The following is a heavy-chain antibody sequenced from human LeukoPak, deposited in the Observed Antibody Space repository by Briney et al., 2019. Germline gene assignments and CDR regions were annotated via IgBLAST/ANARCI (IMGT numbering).Heavy chain of an antibody. CDR1: GYFVSSGYY. J-gene: IGHJ4*02. Sequence: SETLSLTCGVSGYFVSSGYYWGWTRQPPGQGLEWIGNIYNTGSTYYNPSLKSRVTISVDTSKNQFSLKLTSVTSADTAVYFCASRTTVTNALSFDYWGRGALVAVSS. CDR3: ASRTTVTNALSFDY. V-gene: IGHV4-38-2*01. CDR2: IYNTGST. D-gene: IGHD4-11*01.